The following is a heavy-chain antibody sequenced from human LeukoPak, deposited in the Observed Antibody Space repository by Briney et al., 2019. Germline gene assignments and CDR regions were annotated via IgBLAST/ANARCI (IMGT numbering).Heavy chain of an antibody. CDR3: ARTVDGITNFDY. CDR1: GFTFSSYN. D-gene: IGHD6-19*01. V-gene: IGHV3-48*01. CDR2: ITTSSNTL. Sequence: PGGSLRLSCAASGFTFSSYNMNWVRQAPGKGLEWVSYITTSSNTLYYADSVKGRFSISRDNAKNSLYLQMNSLRAEDTAVYYCARTVDGITNFDYWGQGTLVTVS. J-gene: IGHJ4*02.